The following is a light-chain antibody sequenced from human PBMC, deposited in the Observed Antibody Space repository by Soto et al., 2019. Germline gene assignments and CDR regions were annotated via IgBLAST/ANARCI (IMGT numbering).Light chain of an antibody. CDR2: EVS. CDR1: SNYIRHYNS. J-gene: IGLJ2*01. CDR3: ASYTRTVTMI. V-gene: IGLV2-14*01. Sequence: QPFLTLPSSGSGSTGQSNNISCTGTSNYIRHYNSFSWYQQHPAKAPKVMISEVSNRPSVISNRFSGSKSGKTAFLTISGLQAEDEADYDCASYTRTVTMIFGGGTK.